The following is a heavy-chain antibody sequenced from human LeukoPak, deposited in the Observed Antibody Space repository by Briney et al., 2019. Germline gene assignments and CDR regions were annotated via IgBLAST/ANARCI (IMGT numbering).Heavy chain of an antibody. J-gene: IGHJ4*02. Sequence: APVKVSCKASGYTFTCYYMHWVRQAPGQGLEWMGWINPNSGGTNYAQKFQGRVTMTRDTSISTAYMELSRLRSDDTAVYYCARDPGYCSSTSCPEYWGQGTLVTVSS. V-gene: IGHV1-2*02. CDR3: ARDPGYCSSTSCPEY. D-gene: IGHD2-2*01. CDR1: GYTFTCYY. CDR2: INPNSGGT.